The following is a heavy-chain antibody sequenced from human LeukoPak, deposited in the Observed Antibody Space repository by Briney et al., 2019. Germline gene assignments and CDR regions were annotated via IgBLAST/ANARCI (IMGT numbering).Heavy chain of an antibody. CDR2: IYYSGST. J-gene: IGHJ2*01. D-gene: IGHD2-2*01. V-gene: IGHV4-31*03. CDR1: GVSISSGGYY. CDR3: ARDNPMPRYFDL. Sequence: PSETLSLTCTVSGVSISSGGYYWSWIRQHPGKGLEWIGYIYYSGSTYYNPSLKSRVTISVDTSKNQFSLKLSSVTAADTAVYYCARDNPMPRYFDLWGRGTLVTVSS.